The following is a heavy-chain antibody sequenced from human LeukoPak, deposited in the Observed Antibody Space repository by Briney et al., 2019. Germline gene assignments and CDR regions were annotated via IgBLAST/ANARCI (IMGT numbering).Heavy chain of an antibody. D-gene: IGHD2-8*02. CDR1: EFTFSSYG. V-gene: IGHV3-30*02. Sequence: PGGSLRLSCAASEFTFSSYGMHWVRQAPGKGLEWVAFIRYDGSNKYYPDSVKGRFTISRDISKSKFFLQMNNLRVEDTAVFYCVREAPYCTGNKCLLLGFFDSWGQGTLVTVSP. J-gene: IGHJ5*01. CDR2: IRYDGSNK. CDR3: VREAPYCTGNKCLLLGFFDS.